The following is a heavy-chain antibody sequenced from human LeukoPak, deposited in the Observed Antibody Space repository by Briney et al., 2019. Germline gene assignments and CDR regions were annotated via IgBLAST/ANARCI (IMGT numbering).Heavy chain of an antibody. J-gene: IGHJ5*02. Sequence: SETLSLTCTVSGGSIHSYWSWIRQPAGKGLEWIGRISGSGTVTYNPALQSRLTISIDTSKNQFSLKLMSVTAADTAVYYCARDSGTAGEVKFDPWGQGTLVTVSS. CDR1: GGSIHSY. D-gene: IGHD3-10*01. V-gene: IGHV4-4*07. CDR2: ISGSGTV. CDR3: ARDSGTAGEVKFDP.